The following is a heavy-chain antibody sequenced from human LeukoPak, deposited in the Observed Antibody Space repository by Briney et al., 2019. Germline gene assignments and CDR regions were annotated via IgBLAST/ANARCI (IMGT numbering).Heavy chain of an antibody. CDR2: ISWDGGST. CDR3: ARVYYDYVWGSYRGDYFDY. J-gene: IGHJ4*02. D-gene: IGHD3-16*02. CDR1: GFVFDDYS. Sequence: GGSLRLSCVASGFVFDDYSMHWVRQAPGKGLEWVSVISWDGGSTYYADSVKGRFTISRDNSKNTLYLQMNSLRAEDTAVYYCARVYYDYVWGSYRGDYFDYWGQGTLVTVSS. V-gene: IGHV3-43*01.